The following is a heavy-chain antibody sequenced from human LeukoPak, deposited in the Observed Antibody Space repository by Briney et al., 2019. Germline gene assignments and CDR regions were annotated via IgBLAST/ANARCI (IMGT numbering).Heavy chain of an antibody. Sequence: PGGSLRLSCAASGFTFSSHWMNWARQAPGKGLEWVANIKQDGSEKYYVDSVKGRFTISRDNAKNSLYLQMNSLRAEDTAVYYCARATNYYDSGPYYFDYWGQGTLVTVSS. J-gene: IGHJ4*02. D-gene: IGHD3-10*01. CDR2: IKQDGSEK. CDR1: GFTFSSHW. CDR3: ARATNYYDSGPYYFDY. V-gene: IGHV3-7*03.